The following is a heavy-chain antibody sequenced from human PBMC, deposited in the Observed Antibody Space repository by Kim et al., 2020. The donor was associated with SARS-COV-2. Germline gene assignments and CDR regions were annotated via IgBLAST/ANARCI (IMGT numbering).Heavy chain of an antibody. CDR1: GFTFSSYG. CDR2: ISYDGSNK. D-gene: IGHD3-3*01. Sequence: GGSLRLSCAASGFTFSSYGMHWVRQAPGKGLEWVAVISYDGSNKYYADSVKGRFTISRDNSKNTLYLQMNSLRAEDTAVYYCANTRSWSYYYGMDVWGQGTTVTVSS. J-gene: IGHJ6*02. CDR3: ANTRSWSYYYGMDV. V-gene: IGHV3-30*18.